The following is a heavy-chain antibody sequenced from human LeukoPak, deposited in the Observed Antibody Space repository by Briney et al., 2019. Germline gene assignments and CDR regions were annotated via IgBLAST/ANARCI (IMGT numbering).Heavy chain of an antibody. J-gene: IGHJ6*02. CDR2: ISSSSSYT. CDR1: GFTFSDYY. Sequence: PGGSLRLSCAASGFTFSDYYMSWIRQAPGKGLEWVSYISSSSSYTNYADSVKGRFTISRDNAKNSLYLQMNSLRAEDTAVYYCARDRGSLLGYCSSTSCPSTGMDVWGQGTTVTVSS. V-gene: IGHV3-11*06. CDR3: ARDRGSLLGYCSSTSCPSTGMDV. D-gene: IGHD2-2*01.